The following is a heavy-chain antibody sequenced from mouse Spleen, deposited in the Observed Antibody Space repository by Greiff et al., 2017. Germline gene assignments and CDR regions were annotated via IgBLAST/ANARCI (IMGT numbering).Heavy chain of an antibody. Sequence: EVMLVESGGGLVKPGGSLKLSCAASGFTFSSYAMSWVRQTPEKRLEWVASISSGGSTYYSDSVKGRFTISRDNARNILYLQMSSLRSEDTAMYDCARFYDGYCAGGFDYYAMDYWGQGTSVTVSS. CDR3: ARFYDGYCAGGFDYYAMDY. CDR1: GFTFSSYA. V-gene: IGHV5-6-5*01. J-gene: IGHJ4*01. D-gene: IGHD2-3*01. CDR2: ISSGGST.